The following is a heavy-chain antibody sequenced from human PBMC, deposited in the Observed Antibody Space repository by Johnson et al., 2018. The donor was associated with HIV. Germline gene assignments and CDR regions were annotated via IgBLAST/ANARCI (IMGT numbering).Heavy chain of an antibody. CDR2: ISYDGSNK. Sequence: QVQLVESGGGVVQPGRSLRLSCAASGFTFSSYAMHWVRQAPGKGLEWVAVISYDGSNKYYADSVKGRFTISRDNSKNTLYLQMNSRRTEDTAVYYCAKDLSSSLGPGAFDIWGQGTMVTVSS. J-gene: IGHJ3*02. D-gene: IGHD6-13*01. V-gene: IGHV3-30-3*01. CDR1: GFTFSSYA. CDR3: AKDLSSSLGPGAFDI.